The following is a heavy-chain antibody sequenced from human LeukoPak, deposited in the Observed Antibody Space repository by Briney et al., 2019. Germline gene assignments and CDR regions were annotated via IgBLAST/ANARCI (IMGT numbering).Heavy chain of an antibody. V-gene: IGHV3-21*04. CDR3: ARGWVHFDY. CDR2: ISSSSSYI. Sequence: GGSLRLSCAASEFTFSSYTMNWVRQAPGKGLEWVSSISSSSSYIHYVDSVKGRFTISRDNAKNSLYLQMNSLRAEDTAVYYCARGWVHFDYWGQGTLVTVSS. D-gene: IGHD1-1*01. J-gene: IGHJ4*02. CDR1: EFTFSSYT.